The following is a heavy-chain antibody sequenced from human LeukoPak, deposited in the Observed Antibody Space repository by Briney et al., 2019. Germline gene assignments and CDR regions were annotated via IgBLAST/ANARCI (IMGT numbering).Heavy chain of an antibody. CDR3: ASHSSSWYGFDY. V-gene: IGHV3-NL1*01. Sequence: PGGSLRLSCAASGFTFSNYGMHWVRQAPGKGLEWVSVIYSGGSTYYADSVKGRFTISRDNSKNTLYLQMNSLRAEDTAVYYCASHSSSWYGFDYWGQGTLVTVSS. J-gene: IGHJ4*02. CDR2: IYSGGST. CDR1: GFTFSNYG. D-gene: IGHD6-13*01.